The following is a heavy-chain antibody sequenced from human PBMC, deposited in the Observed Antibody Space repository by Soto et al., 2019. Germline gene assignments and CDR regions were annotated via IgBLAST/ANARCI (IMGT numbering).Heavy chain of an antibody. J-gene: IGHJ4*02. D-gene: IGHD4-17*01. CDR2: IYYSGIT. CDR1: GGSISSGGYY. V-gene: IGHV4-31*03. CDR3: AREGAPWGDYGRTLDY. Sequence: QVQLQESGPGLVKPSQTLSLTCTVSGGSISSGGYYWSWIRQHPGKGLEWIGYIYYSGITYYNPSLKSRVTISVDTSKNQFSLKLSSVTAADTAVYYCAREGAPWGDYGRTLDYWGQGTLVTVSS.